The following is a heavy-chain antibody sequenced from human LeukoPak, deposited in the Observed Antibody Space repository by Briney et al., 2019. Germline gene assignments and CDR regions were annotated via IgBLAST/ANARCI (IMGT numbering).Heavy chain of an antibody. CDR3: ARGLRYYYGSGSSSDY. Sequence: SETLSLTCAVYGGSFSGYYWSWIRQPPGKGLEWIGEINHSGSTNYNPSLKSRVTISVDTSKNQFSLKLSSVTAADTAVYYCARGLRYYYGSGSSSDYWGQGTLVTVSS. J-gene: IGHJ4*02. CDR1: GGSFSGYY. D-gene: IGHD3-10*01. V-gene: IGHV4-34*01. CDR2: INHSGST.